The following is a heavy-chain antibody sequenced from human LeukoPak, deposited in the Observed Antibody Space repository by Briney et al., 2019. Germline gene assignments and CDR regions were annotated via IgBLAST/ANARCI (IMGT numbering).Heavy chain of an antibody. CDR1: GFPFSAYY. Sequence: AGGSLRLSCAASGFPFSAYYMTWIRQAPGKGLEWVSSIGISSIGYSSDHLKYADSVKGRFTISRDNAKNSLFLQMDSLRAEDTAVYFCAREDFFTPHSWGQGTLVTVCS. CDR3: AREDFFTPHS. J-gene: IGHJ4*02. D-gene: IGHD3/OR15-3a*01. CDR2: IGISSIGYSSDHL. V-gene: IGHV3-11*05.